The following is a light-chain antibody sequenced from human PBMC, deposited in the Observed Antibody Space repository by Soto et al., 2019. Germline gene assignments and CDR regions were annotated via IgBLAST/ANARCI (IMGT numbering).Light chain of an antibody. V-gene: IGLV2-11*01. CDR2: DVS. CDR1: SSDVGNYNY. J-gene: IGLJ2*01. CDR3: CSYAGTYTFVL. Sequence: QSALTQPRSVSGSPGQSVTISCTGTSSDVGNYNYVSWYQQHPGIAPKLMISDVSERPSGVPDRFSGSKSGNTASLTISGLQAEDEADYYCCSYAGTYTFVLFGGGTKLTVL.